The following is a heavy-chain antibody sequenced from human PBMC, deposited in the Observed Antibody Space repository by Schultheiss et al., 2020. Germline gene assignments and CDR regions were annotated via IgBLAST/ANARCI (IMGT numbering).Heavy chain of an antibody. CDR3: ARDSGYSYDY. CDR2: ISGSGGST. D-gene: IGHD5-18*01. Sequence: GGSLRLSCAASGFTFSNAWMNWVRQAPGKGLEWVSAISGSGGSTYYADSVKGRFTISRDNSKNTLYLQMNSLRAEDTAVYYCARDSGYSYDYWGQGTLVTVSS. J-gene: IGHJ4*02. V-gene: IGHV3-23*01. CDR1: GFTFSNAW.